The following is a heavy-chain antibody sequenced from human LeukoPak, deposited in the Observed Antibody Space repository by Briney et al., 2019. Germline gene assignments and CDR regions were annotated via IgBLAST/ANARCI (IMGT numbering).Heavy chain of an antibody. J-gene: IGHJ4*02. D-gene: IGHD3-22*01. Sequence: SETLSLTCTVSGGSISSYYWSWIRQPPGKGLEWIGYIYYSGSTNYNPSLKSRVTIPVDTSKNQFSLKLSSVTAADTAVYYCARGDSSREALDYWGQGTLVTVSS. CDR1: GGSISSYY. CDR2: IYYSGST. CDR3: ARGDSSREALDY. V-gene: IGHV4-59*01.